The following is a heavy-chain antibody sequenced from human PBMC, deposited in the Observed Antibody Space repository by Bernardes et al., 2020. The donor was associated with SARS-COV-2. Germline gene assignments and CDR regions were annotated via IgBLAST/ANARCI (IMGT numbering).Heavy chain of an antibody. CDR2: IYSGGAT. V-gene: IGHV3-53*01. Sequence: LRLSCVASGFTVSPYSMSWVRQAPGKGLEWVSVIYSGGATYYADSVKGRFTISRDDSKNTLYLQMNSLRAGDTAIYYCARDYSYDYWGKGTLVTVSS. J-gene: IGHJ4*02. CDR3: ARDYSYDY. CDR1: GFTVSPYS. D-gene: IGHD2-21*01.